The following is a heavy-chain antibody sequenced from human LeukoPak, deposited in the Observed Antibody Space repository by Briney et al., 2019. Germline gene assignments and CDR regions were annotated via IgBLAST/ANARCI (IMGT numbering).Heavy chain of an antibody. V-gene: IGHV1-69*04. CDR3: AREWVDGGNSGGDY. Sequence: PLASVKVSCKASGGTLSSYAISWVRQAPGQGLEWMGRIIPILGIANYAQKFQGRVTITADKSTSTAYMELSSLRSEDTAVYYCAREWVDGGNSGGDYWGQGTLVTVSS. D-gene: IGHD4-23*01. J-gene: IGHJ4*02. CDR1: GGTLSSYA. CDR2: IIPILGIA.